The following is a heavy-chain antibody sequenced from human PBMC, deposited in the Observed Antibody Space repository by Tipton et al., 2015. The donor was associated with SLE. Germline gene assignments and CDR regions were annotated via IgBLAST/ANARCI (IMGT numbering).Heavy chain of an antibody. Sequence: GSLRLSCAASGFTFSSYWMSWVRQAPGKGLEWVATIKEDGSEKYYVDSVKGRFTISRDNGKNSLYLQMNSLRAEDTAVYYCAPSSTTWANWGQGTLVTVSS. CDR2: IKEDGSEK. V-gene: IGHV3-7*03. CDR3: APSSTTWAN. D-gene: IGHD4-17*01. J-gene: IGHJ4*02. CDR1: GFTFSSYW.